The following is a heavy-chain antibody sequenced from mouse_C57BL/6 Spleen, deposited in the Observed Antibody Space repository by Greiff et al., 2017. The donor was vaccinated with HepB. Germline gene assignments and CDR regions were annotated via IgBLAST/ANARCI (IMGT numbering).Heavy chain of an antibody. CDR2: IRNKANNHAT. Sequence: VQLKESGGGLVQPGGSMKLSCAASGFTFSDAWMDWVRQSPEQGLEWVAEIRNKANNHATYYAEYVKGRFTIATDDSKSSVYLQINSLRAEDTGIYYCTRALRYRYYAMDYWGQGTPVTVSS. J-gene: IGHJ4*01. D-gene: IGHD1-1*01. V-gene: IGHV6-6*01. CDR1: GFTFSDAW. CDR3: TRALRYRYYAMDY.